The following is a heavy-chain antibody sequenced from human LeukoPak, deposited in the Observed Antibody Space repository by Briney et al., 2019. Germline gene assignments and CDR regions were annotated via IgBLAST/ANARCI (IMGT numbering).Heavy chain of an antibody. D-gene: IGHD5-12*01. V-gene: IGHV4-31*03. J-gene: IGHJ4*02. CDR1: GGSISSGGYY. Sequence: PSETLPLTCTVSGGSISSGGYYWSWLRQHPGKGLEWIGYIYYSGSTYYNPSLKSRVTISVDTSNNQFSLKLSSVTAADTAVYYCARIGYSGYDFDYWGQGTLVTVSS. CDR3: ARIGYSGYDFDY. CDR2: IYYSGST.